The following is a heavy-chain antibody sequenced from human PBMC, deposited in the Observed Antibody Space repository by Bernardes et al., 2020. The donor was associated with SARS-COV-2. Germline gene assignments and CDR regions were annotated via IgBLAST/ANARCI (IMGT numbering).Heavy chain of an antibody. CDR1: GYTFTGYY. CDR3: ARDEDYAGERTPADY. J-gene: IGHJ4*02. CDR2: INPNSGGT. V-gene: IGHV1-2*02. Sequence: ASVKVTCKASGYTFTGYYMHWVRQAPGQGLEWMGWINPNSGGTNYAQKFQGRVTMTRDTSISTAYMELSRLRSDDTAVYYCARDEDYAGERTPADYWGQGTLVTVSS. D-gene: IGHD7-27*01.